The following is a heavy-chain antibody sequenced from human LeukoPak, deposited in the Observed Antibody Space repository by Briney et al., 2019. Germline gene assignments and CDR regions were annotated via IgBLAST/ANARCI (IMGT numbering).Heavy chain of an antibody. D-gene: IGHD2-2*01. J-gene: IGHJ6*03. CDR2: ISNSGST. CDR3: GRDALVGYLSFYYMDA. Sequence: SETLSLTCTVSGGPIISHYWTWIRQSPVKGLEWIGDISNSGSTSYNPSLKSRVTISIDTSKNQFSLKLSSVTAADTAVYYCGRDALVGYLSFYYMDAWGKGTTVTVSS. CDR1: GGPIISHY. V-gene: IGHV4-59*11.